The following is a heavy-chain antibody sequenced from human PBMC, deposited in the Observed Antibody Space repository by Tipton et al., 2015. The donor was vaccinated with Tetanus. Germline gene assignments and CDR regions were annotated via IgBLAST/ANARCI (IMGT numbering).Heavy chain of an antibody. J-gene: IGHJ4*02. Sequence: GLVKPSETLSLLCTVSGDSGSRHYWSWIRQPPGKALEWIGDIFYSGNSISNPSFRSRVTMSVDTSRTLFSLTLIAVTAADTAVYFCARGLIDDFLGSRIYFDSWGPGTLVTVSS. CDR1: GDSGSRHY. CDR2: IFYSGNS. D-gene: IGHD2-8*01. V-gene: IGHV4-59*02. CDR3: ARGLIDDFLGSRIYFDS.